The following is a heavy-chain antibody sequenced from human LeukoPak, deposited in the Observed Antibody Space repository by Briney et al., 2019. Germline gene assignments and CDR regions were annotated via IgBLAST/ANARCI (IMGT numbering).Heavy chain of an antibody. CDR3: ARVTWGCNWNDRYNWFDP. J-gene: IGHJ5*02. Sequence: KPSETLSLTCTVSGGSISSYYWSWIRQPPGKGLEWIGYIYYSGSTNYNPSLKSRVTIAVDTSKNQFSLKLSSVTAADTAVYYCARVTWGCNWNDRYNWFDPWGQGTLVTVSS. D-gene: IGHD1-1*01. CDR2: IYYSGST. CDR1: GGSISSYY. V-gene: IGHV4-59*01.